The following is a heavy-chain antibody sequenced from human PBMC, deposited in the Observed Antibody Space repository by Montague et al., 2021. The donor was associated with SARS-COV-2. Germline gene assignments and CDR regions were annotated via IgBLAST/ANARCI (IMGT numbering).Heavy chain of an antibody. CDR1: GDSVGDYY. V-gene: IGHV4-59*02. D-gene: IGHD1-26*01. CDR2: ISNSESAKYSHSYSGNT. J-gene: IGHJ5*02. CDR3: GRLAVGMGVPMDGWFDP. Sequence: SETLSLTCSVSGDSVGDYYWSWIRHPPGVGLEWIGYISNSESAKYSHSYSGNTKYAPSFQSRVTISLDTSKNQVSLQVTFVTVSDTATYFCGRLAVGMGVPMDGWFDPWGQGIRVIVSS.